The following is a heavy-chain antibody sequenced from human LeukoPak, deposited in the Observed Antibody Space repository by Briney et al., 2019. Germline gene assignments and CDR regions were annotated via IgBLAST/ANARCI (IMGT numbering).Heavy chain of an antibody. CDR1: GFTFSSYW. Sequence: GGSLRLSCAASGFTFSSYWMSWVRQAPGKGLEWVANIKQDGSEKYYVDSVKGRFTISRDNAKNSLYLQMNSLRAEDTAVYCCARDTLAYDSSGYYNYWGQGTLVTVSS. CDR2: IKQDGSEK. V-gene: IGHV3-7*01. CDR3: ARDTLAYDSSGYYNY. J-gene: IGHJ4*02. D-gene: IGHD3-22*01.